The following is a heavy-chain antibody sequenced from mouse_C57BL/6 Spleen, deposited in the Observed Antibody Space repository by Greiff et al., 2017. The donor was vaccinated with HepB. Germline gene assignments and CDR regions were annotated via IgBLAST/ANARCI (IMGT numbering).Heavy chain of an antibody. D-gene: IGHD3-2*02. V-gene: IGHV1-81*01. Sequence: VQLVESGAELARPGASVKLSCKASGYTFTSYGISWVKQRTGQGLEWIGEIYPRSGNTYYNEKFKGKATLTADKSSSTAYMELRSLTSEDSAVYFCARRGAQATGDYWGQGTTLTVSS. CDR2: IYPRSGNT. J-gene: IGHJ2*01. CDR3: ARRGAQATGDY. CDR1: GYTFTSYG.